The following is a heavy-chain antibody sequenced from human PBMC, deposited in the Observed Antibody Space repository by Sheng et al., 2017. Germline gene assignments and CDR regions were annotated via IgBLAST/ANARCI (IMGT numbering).Heavy chain of an antibody. Sequence: EVQLVESGGGLVQPGGSLRLSCAASEFSFSDARMAWVRQAPGKGLEWVGQIKSKTAGGTIQYSAPVKGRFTISRDDSKNTLHLQMNSLKTEDTAVYYCTTLKMGSTSYWGQGILVSVSS. V-gene: IGHV3-15*01. D-gene: IGHD1-1*01. CDR2: IKSKTAGGTI. CDR1: EFSFSDAR. J-gene: IGHJ4*02. CDR3: TTLKMGSTSY.